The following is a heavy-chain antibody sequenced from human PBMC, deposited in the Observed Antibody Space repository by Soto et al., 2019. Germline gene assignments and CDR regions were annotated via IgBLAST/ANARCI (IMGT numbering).Heavy chain of an antibody. J-gene: IGHJ3*02. D-gene: IGHD6-19*01. CDR3: ARDLAPVAEFVDAFDI. CDR2: IYSGGST. CDR1: GGSFSGYY. Sequence: HPSETLSLTCAVYGGSFSGYYWSWVRQAPGKGLEWVSVIYSGGSTYYADSVKGRFTISRDNSKNTLYLQMNSLRAEDTAVYYCARDLAPVAEFVDAFDIWGQGTMVTVSS. V-gene: IGHV3-66*01.